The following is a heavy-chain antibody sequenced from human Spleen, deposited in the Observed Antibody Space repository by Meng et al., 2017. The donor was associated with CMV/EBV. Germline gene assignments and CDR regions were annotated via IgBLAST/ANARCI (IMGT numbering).Heavy chain of an antibody. V-gene: IGHV3-20*04. J-gene: IGHJ4*02. CDR3: ARVGLTGNGDC. D-gene: IGHD3-9*01. Sequence: GESLKISCAASGFSFEDHGMSWVRQAPGKGLEWISGINWNGADMGYADSVRGRFTISRDNARSSLYLQMHSLRAEDTAVYYCARVGLTGNGDCWGQGTLVTVSS. CDR2: INWNGADM. CDR1: GFSFEDHG.